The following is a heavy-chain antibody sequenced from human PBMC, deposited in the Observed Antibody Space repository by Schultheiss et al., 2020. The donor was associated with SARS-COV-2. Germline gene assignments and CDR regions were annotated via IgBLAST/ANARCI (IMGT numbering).Heavy chain of an antibody. V-gene: IGHV3-48*01. CDR3: ARDIGDPLGV. CDR1: GFTVSSNY. CDR2: ISSSGSTI. Sequence: GSLRLSCAASGFTVSSNYMSWVRQAPGKGLEWVSYISSSGSTIYYADSVKGRFTISRDNSKNSLYLQMNSLRAEDTAVYYCARDIGDPLGVWGQGTTVTVSS. J-gene: IGHJ6*02. D-gene: IGHD3-16*01.